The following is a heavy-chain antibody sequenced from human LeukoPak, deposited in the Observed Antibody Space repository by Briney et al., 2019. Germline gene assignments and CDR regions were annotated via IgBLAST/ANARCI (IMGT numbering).Heavy chain of an antibody. J-gene: IGHJ5*02. D-gene: IGHD7-27*01. CDR3: ARGLGIGWFDP. V-gene: IGHV1-46*01. CDR1: GYTFTSYY. CDR2: INPSGVST. Sequence: ASVKVSCKASGYTFTSYYMHWVRQAPGQGLEWMGIINPSGVSTIYAQFFQGRVTMTRDTSTSTVYMALSSLRSEDTAVYYCARGLGIGWFDPWGQGTLVTVSS.